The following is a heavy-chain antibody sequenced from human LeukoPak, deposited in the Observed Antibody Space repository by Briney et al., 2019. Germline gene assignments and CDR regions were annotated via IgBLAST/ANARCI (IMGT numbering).Heavy chain of an antibody. J-gene: IGHJ4*02. CDR2: ISAYNGNT. D-gene: IGHD6-19*01. V-gene: IGHV1-18*01. CDR1: GYSFTNYG. CDR3: AREPRAVASDY. Sequence: ASVKVSCKASGYSFTNYGISWVRQAPGQGLEWMGWISAYNGNTNYAQKPQGRVTMTTDTSTSTAYMELRSLRSDDTAVYYCAREPRAVASDYWGQGTLVTVSS.